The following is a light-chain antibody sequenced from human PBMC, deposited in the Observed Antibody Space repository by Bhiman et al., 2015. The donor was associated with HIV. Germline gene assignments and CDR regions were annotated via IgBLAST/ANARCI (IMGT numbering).Light chain of an antibody. J-gene: IGLJ2*01. V-gene: IGLV3-21*01. CDR2: QNT. Sequence: SYELTQPPSVSVAPGKTARITCGGNNIGSKSVHWYQQKPGQPPVVVIFQNTKRPSWIPERFSGSNSGNTATLTISGTQAMDEADYYCQAWDNSILIFGGGTKLTVL. CDR1: NIGSKS. CDR3: QAWDNSILI.